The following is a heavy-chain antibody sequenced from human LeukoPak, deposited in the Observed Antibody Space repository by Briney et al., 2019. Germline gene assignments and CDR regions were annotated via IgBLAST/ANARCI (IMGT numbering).Heavy chain of an antibody. V-gene: IGHV3-48*02. D-gene: IGHD3-22*01. CDR1: GFAFSSYN. J-gene: IGHJ6*02. CDR3: ARRPYSDTSGRLSDV. CDR2: IGSSGSPT. Sequence: PGGSLRFSCAASGFAFSSYNMNWVRQAPGKGLEWISYIGSSGSPTHYADSVGGRFTISRDNAKNSLYLQMNSLRDEDTAVYFCARRPYSDTSGRLSDVWGQGTTVTVSS.